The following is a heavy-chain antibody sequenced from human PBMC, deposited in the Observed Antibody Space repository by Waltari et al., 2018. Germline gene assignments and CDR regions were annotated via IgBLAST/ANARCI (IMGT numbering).Heavy chain of an antibody. J-gene: IGHJ4*02. D-gene: IGHD3-22*01. V-gene: IGHV4-34*01. Sequence: QVQLQQWGAGLLKPSETLSLTCAVYGGSFSGYYWRWTRQPPGKGLEWIGEINHSGSTNCNPSLKRRVTISVDTSKNQFALKLSSVTAADTAVYYCASFPSTYYYDSSWGQGTLVTVSS. CDR1: GGSFSGYY. CDR2: INHSGST. CDR3: ASFPSTYYYDSS.